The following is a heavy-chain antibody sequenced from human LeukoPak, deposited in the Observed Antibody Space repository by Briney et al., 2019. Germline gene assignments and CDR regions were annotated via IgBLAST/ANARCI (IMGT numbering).Heavy chain of an antibody. CDR3: ARELAD. CDR2: ISYDGSNK. Sequence: GGSLRLSCAASGFTLSSYAMHWVRQAPGKGLEWVAVISYDGSNKYYADSVKGRFTISRDNSKNTLYLQMNSLRAEDTAVYYCARELADWGQGTLVTVSS. V-gene: IGHV3-30-3*01. CDR1: GFTLSSYA. J-gene: IGHJ4*02.